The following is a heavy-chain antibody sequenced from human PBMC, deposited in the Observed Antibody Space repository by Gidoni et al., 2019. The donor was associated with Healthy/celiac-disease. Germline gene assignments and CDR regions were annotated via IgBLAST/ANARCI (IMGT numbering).Heavy chain of an antibody. J-gene: IGHJ5*02. Sequence: QVQLVQSGAEVKKPGASVKVSCKASGYTFTGYYMHWVRQAPGQGLEWMGWINPNSGGTNYAQKFQGWVTMTRDTSISTAYMELSRLRSDDTAVYYCARGRWDIAVAFGFDPWGQGTLVTVSS. V-gene: IGHV1-2*04. CDR3: ARGRWDIAVAFGFDP. D-gene: IGHD6-19*01. CDR2: INPNSGGT. CDR1: GYTFTGYY.